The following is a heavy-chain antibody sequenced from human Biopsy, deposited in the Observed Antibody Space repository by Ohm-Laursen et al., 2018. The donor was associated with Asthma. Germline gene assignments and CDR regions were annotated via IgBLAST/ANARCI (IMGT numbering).Heavy chain of an antibody. CDR2: HDHEEGGT. CDR1: GYSLTDLS. D-gene: IGHD4-17*01. J-gene: IGHJ4*02. CDR3: ASDFPKDYVRYNFQF. V-gene: IGHV1-24*01. Sequence: SVNVSCKLSGYSLTDLSMHWVRQAPGQGLEWMGGHDHEEGGTVNARRFQGRVTMTEDTSTDTAYMELSSLSSDDTAVYYCASDFPKDYVRYNFQFWGQGTLVTVSS.